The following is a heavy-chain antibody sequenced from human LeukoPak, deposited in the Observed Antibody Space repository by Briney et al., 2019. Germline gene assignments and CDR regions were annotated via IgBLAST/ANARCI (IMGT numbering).Heavy chain of an antibody. CDR1: GFTFSSYG. Sequence: GGSLRLYCAASGFTFSSYGMHWVRQAPGKGLEWVAVISYDGSNKYYADSVKGRFTISRDNSKNTLYLQMNSLRAEDTAVYYCAKSLEGQWLVRDYYYYYGMDVWGQGTTVTVSS. J-gene: IGHJ6*02. V-gene: IGHV3-30*18. D-gene: IGHD6-19*01. CDR2: ISYDGSNK. CDR3: AKSLEGQWLVRDYYYYYGMDV.